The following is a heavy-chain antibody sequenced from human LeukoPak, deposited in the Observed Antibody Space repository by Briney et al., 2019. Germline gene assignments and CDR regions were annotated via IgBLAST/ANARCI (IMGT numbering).Heavy chain of an antibody. J-gene: IGHJ4*02. D-gene: IGHD3-10*01. CDR2: IKQDGSEK. V-gene: IGHV3-7*01. CDR1: GFSFSRYW. Sequence: GGSLRLSCAASGFSFSRYWMSWVRQAPGKGLEWVANIKQDGSEKNYVESVKGRFTISRDNAKDSLYLQTNSLRAEDTAVYYCARAGQEWFGELGFDQWGQGTLVIVSS. CDR3: ARAGQEWFGELGFDQ.